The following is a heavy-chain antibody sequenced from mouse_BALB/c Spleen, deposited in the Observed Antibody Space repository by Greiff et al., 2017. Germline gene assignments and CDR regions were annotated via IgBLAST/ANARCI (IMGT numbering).Heavy chain of an antibody. CDR1: GYAFSSYW. CDR3: AGGYYGSSYMDY. CDR2: IYPGDGDT. Sequence: VQLQQSGAELVRPGSSVKISCKASGYAFSSYWMNWVKQRPGQGLEWIGLIYPGDGDTNYNGKFKGKATLTADKSSSTAYMQLSSLTSEDSAVYFCAGGYYGSSYMDYWGQGTSVTVSS. V-gene: IGHV1-80*01. J-gene: IGHJ4*01. D-gene: IGHD1-1*01.